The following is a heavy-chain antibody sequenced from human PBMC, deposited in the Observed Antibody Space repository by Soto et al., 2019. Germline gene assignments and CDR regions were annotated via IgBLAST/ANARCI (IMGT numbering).Heavy chain of an antibody. Sequence: SETLSLTCTVSGGSISSYYWSWIRQPPGKGLEWIGYIYYSGSTNYNPSLKSRVTISVDTSKNQFSLKLSSVTAADTAVYYCARGADYYGSGVYQRVFDYWGQGTLVTVSS. CDR3: ARGADYYGSGVYQRVFDY. J-gene: IGHJ4*02. CDR2: IYYSGST. D-gene: IGHD3-10*01. V-gene: IGHV4-59*01. CDR1: GGSISSYY.